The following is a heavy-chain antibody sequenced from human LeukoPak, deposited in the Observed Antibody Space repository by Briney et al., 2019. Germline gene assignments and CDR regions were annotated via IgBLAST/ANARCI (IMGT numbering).Heavy chain of an antibody. Sequence: PGGSLRLSCAASGFSFSSYWMHWVRQAPGKGLVWVSHINTDGTRTSYADSVKGRFTISRDNAKNTLSLQMDSLGTEDTAVYYCAKDGAGYLYYFDYWGQGTLVTVSS. CDR2: INTDGTRT. D-gene: IGHD1-26*01. CDR3: AKDGAGYLYYFDY. CDR1: GFSFSSYW. J-gene: IGHJ4*02. V-gene: IGHV3-74*01.